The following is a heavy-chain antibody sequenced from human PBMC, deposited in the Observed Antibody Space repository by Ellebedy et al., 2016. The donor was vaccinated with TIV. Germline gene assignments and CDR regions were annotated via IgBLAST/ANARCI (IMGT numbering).Heavy chain of an antibody. Sequence: ASVKVSCKASGYPFTNYYFHWIRQAPGQGLEWMGVLDARVGSTTYAETLQGRITMTRDTSTRTVYMELSSLRSDDTAVYYCAGVPSAGADFWGQGTLVTVSS. CDR2: LDARVGST. V-gene: IGHV1-46*01. CDR3: AGVPSAGADF. CDR1: GYPFTNYY. D-gene: IGHD2-8*01. J-gene: IGHJ4*02.